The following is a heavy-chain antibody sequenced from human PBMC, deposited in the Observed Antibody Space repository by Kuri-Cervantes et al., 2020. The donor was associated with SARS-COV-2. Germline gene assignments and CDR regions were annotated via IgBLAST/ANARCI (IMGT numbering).Heavy chain of an antibody. D-gene: IGHD1-1*01. CDR2: ISYDGSNK. CDR3: VTDGDHWNFDY. CDR1: GFTFSSYA. Sequence: GGSMRPSCAASGFTFSSYAMHWVRQAPGKWLEWVAVISYDGSNKYYADSVKGRFTISRDNSKNTLYLQMNSLRAEDTAVYYCVTDGDHWNFDYWGQGTLVTVSS. J-gene: IGHJ4*02. V-gene: IGHV3-30*04.